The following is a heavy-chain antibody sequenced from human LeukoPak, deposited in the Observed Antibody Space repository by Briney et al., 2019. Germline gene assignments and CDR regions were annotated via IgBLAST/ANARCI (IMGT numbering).Heavy chain of an antibody. V-gene: IGHV3-53*01. Sequence: GGSLRLSCAASGFTVSSNYMSWVRQAPGKGLEWVSVIYSGGSTYYADSVKGRFTISRDNSKNTLYLQMNSLRAEDTAVYYCARDPPGATIIFDYWGQGTLVTVSS. J-gene: IGHJ4*02. CDR1: GFTVSSNY. D-gene: IGHD1-26*01. CDR3: ARDPPGATIIFDY. CDR2: IYSGGST.